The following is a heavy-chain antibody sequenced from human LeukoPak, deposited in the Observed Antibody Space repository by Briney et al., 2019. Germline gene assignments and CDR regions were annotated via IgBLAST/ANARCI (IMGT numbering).Heavy chain of an antibody. J-gene: IGHJ4*02. D-gene: IGHD5-12*01. CDR1: GFTASSNY. Sequence: GRSLRLSCAASGFTASSNYMSWVRQAPGKGLEWVPVIYSGESTYYADSVKGRFTISRDNSKNTLYLQMNSLRAEDTSVYYCARARWLPIPDYWGQGTLVTVS. CDR2: IYSGEST. V-gene: IGHV3-66*01. CDR3: ARARWLPIPDY.